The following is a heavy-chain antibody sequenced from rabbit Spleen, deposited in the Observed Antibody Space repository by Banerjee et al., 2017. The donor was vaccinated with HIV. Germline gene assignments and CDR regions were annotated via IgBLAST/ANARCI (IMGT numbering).Heavy chain of an antibody. V-gene: IGHV1S40*01. Sequence: QSLEESGGDLVKPGASLTLTCTASGFSFSSNDYMCWVRQAPGKGLEWIACIVGGSSGSTNSATWAKGRFTISKTSSTTVTLQMTSLTAADTATYFCARDSGTSFSTYGMDLWGPGTLVTVS. D-gene: IGHD8-1*01. CDR1: GFSFSSNDY. CDR2: IVGGSSGST. J-gene: IGHJ6*01. CDR3: ARDSGTSFSTYGMDL.